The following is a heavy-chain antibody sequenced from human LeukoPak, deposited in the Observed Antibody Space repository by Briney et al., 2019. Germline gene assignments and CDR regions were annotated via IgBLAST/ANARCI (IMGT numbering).Heavy chain of an antibody. CDR3: ARGGMITFGGVS. D-gene: IGHD3-16*01. CDR1: GYTSTNYD. J-gene: IGHJ5*02. Sequence: ASVKVSCKASGYTSTNYDINWVRQATGQGLEWMGWMNPNSGNTGHAQKFQGRVTMTRNTSISTAYMELSSLRPEDTAVYYCARGGMITFGGVSWGQGTLVTVSS. V-gene: IGHV1-8*01. CDR2: MNPNSGNT.